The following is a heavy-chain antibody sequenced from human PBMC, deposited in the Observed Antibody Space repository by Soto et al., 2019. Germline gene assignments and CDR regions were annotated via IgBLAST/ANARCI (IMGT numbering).Heavy chain of an antibody. J-gene: IGHJ3*02. Sequence: SETLCLPCTVPGGSLGNYYWRWIRQSPGKGLEWIGYIYFTDTINYNPSLKSRAIISVDTSKNQFSLRLTSVTAADTAVYYCAGDLGYSYGYDAFDIWGQGTMVTVSS. V-gene: IGHV4-59*01. CDR2: IYFTDTI. CDR1: GGSLGNYY. CDR3: AGDLGYSYGYDAFDI. D-gene: IGHD5-18*01.